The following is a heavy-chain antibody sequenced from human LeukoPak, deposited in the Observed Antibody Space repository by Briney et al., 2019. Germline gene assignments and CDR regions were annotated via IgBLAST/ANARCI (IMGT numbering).Heavy chain of an antibody. CDR3: ARGGFHHGLDI. D-gene: IGHD3-22*01. V-gene: IGHV3-74*01. Sequence: PGGSLRLSCAASGFTFSSHWMYWVRQAPGKGLVYVSRIDNDGTDTTFADSVKGRFTISRDNAKNTLYLQMNSLRAEDTAMYYCARGGFHHGLDIWGQGTMVAVSS. J-gene: IGHJ3*02. CDR2: IDNDGTDT. CDR1: GFTFSSHW.